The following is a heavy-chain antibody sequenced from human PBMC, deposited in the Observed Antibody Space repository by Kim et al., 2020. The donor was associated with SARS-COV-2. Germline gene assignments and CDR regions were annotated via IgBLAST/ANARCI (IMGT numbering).Heavy chain of an antibody. CDR1: GFTFSSYG. V-gene: IGHV3-30*18. CDR2: ISYDGSNK. CDR3: AKVLLELRYYGMEV. J-gene: IGHJ6*02. Sequence: GGSLRLSCAASGFTFSSYGMHWVRQAPGKGLEWVAVISYDGSNKYYADSVKGRFTISRDNSKNTLYLQMNSLRAEDTAVYYCAKVLLELRYYGMEVWGQG. D-gene: IGHD1-7*01.